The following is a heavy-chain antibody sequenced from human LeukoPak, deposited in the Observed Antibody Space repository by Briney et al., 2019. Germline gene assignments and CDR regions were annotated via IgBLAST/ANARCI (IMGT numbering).Heavy chain of an antibody. CDR2: LIGSSGST. V-gene: IGHV3-23*01. CDR1: GFTSTNYA. CDR3: ARELGYCSSSSCPLGD. J-gene: IGHJ4*02. D-gene: IGHD2-2*01. Sequence: GGSLRLSCAASGFTSTNYAMNWVRQAPGKGLEWVSVLIGSSGSTDYADSVKGRFTISRDNSKNTLYLQMNGLRGEDTAAYYCARELGYCSSSSCPLGDWGQGTLVTVSS.